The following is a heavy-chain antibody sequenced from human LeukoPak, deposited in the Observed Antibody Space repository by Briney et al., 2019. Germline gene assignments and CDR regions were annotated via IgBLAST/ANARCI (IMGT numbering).Heavy chain of an antibody. V-gene: IGHV4-59*08. CDR1: AGSTRGYY. D-gene: IGHD3-22*01. J-gene: IGHJ3*02. CDR3: ARHMTVTYDAFDI. Sequence: SETLSLTRIVSAGSTRGYYWSWIRQPPGKGLEWIGYIYYSGSTKYNPSLKSRVTISVDTSERQFSLKLSSVTAADTAAYYCARHMTVTYDAFDIWGQGTMVTVSS. CDR2: IYYSGST.